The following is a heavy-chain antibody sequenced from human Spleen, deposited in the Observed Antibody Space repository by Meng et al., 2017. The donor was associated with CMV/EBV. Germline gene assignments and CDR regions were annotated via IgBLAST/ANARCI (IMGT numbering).Heavy chain of an antibody. CDR1: GGSIGNYY. J-gene: IGHJ6*02. D-gene: IGHD6-19*01. CDR3: ARLEQWLAQDV. CDR2: ISVSGKT. Sequence: SETLSLTCTVSGGSIGNYYWSWIRQSPGKRLEWIGYISVSGKTDHNPSLRGRVTISVDTSKNQFSLRLASVTAADTAVYYCARLEQWLAQDVWGQGTTVTVSS. V-gene: IGHV4-59*01.